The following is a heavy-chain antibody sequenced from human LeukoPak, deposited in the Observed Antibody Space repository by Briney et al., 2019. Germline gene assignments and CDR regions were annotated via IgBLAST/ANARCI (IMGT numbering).Heavy chain of an antibody. V-gene: IGHV4-39*07. CDR2: IYYSGST. CDR3: AREKRGGYYYYMDV. D-gene: IGHD2-15*01. J-gene: IGHJ6*03. Sequence: SETLSLTCTVSGGSISSSSYYWGWIRQPPGKGLEWIGSIYYSGSTYYNPSLKSRVTISVDTSKNQFSLKLSSVTAADTAVYYCAREKRGGYYYYMDVWGKGTTVTVSS. CDR1: GGSISSSSYY.